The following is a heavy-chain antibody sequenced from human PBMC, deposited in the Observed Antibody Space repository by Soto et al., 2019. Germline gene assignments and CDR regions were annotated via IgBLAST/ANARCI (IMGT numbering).Heavy chain of an antibody. J-gene: IGHJ4*02. V-gene: IGHV4-31*03. D-gene: IGHD3-22*01. Sequence: SETLSLTCTVSGASISSGGYYWSWIRQHPGKGLEWIGYIYYSGTTYYNPPLKSRLTISLDTSRNQFSLELNSVSAADTAVYYCARADSSGYTFDHWGQGTLVTVSS. CDR2: IYYSGTT. CDR1: GASISSGGYY. CDR3: ARADSSGYTFDH.